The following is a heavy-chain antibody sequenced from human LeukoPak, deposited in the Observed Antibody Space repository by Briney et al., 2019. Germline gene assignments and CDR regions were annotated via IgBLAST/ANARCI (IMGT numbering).Heavy chain of an antibody. D-gene: IGHD3-9*01. Sequence: SVKVSCKASGFTFTSSAVQWVRQARGQRLEWIGWIVVGSGNTNYAQKFQERVTITRDMSTSTAYMELSSLRSEDTAVYYCARPPSDNLLTGSLYYFDNWGQGTLVTVSS. J-gene: IGHJ4*02. CDR3: ARPPSDNLLTGSLYYFDN. V-gene: IGHV1-58*01. CDR2: IVVGSGNT. CDR1: GFTFTSSA.